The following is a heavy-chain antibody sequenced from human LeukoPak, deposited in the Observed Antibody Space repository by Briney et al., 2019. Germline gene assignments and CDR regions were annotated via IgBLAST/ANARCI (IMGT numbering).Heavy chain of an antibody. D-gene: IGHD4-17*01. Sequence: ASVKVSCKASGYTFTGYYMHWVRQAPGQGLEWMGWINPNSGGTNYAQKFQGRVTMTRDTSISTAYMELGRLRSDDTAVYYCAREEPTVTHDAFDIWGQGTMVTVSS. CDR3: AREEPTVTHDAFDI. CDR2: INPNSGGT. CDR1: GYTFTGYY. V-gene: IGHV1-2*02. J-gene: IGHJ3*02.